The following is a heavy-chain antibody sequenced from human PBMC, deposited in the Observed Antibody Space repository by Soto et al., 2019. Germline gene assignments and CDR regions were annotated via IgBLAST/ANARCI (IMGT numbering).Heavy chain of an antibody. D-gene: IGHD2-21*02. J-gene: IGHJ4*02. Sequence: LRLSCAASGFSFSTYAMTWVRQAPGKGLEWVSAISSNGGSTYYADSARGRFTISRDNSKSTVYLQFNSLRAEDTAVYYCGKDQGGNSNFDYWGQGTLVTVSS. CDR1: GFSFSTYA. CDR2: ISSNGGST. CDR3: GKDQGGNSNFDY. V-gene: IGHV3-23*01.